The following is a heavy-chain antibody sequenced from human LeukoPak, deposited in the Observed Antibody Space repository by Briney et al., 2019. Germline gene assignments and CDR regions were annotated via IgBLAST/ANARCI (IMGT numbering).Heavy chain of an antibody. J-gene: IGHJ3*02. V-gene: IGHV4-31*03. CDR2: IYYSGST. CDR3: ARDKDNSGAFDI. Sequence: SETLPLTCTVSGGSISSGGYYWTWIRQHPGKGLEWIGYIYYSGSTYYNPSLKSRVTISVDTSKNQFSLKLSSVTAADTAVYYCARDKDNSGAFDIWGQGTMVTVSS. CDR1: GGSISSGGYY. D-gene: IGHD4-23*01.